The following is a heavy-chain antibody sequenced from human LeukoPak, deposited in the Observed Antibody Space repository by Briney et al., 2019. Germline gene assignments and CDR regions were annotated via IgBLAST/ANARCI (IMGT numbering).Heavy chain of an antibody. CDR1: GYTFTGYY. Sequence: ASVKVSCKASGYTFTGYYMHWVRQAPGQGLEWMGWINPNSGGTNYAQKFQGRVTMTRDTSISTAYMELSRLRSEDTAVYYCARELAAAGTEGAFDIWGQGTMVTVSS. CDR2: INPNSGGT. V-gene: IGHV1-2*02. CDR3: ARELAAAGTEGAFDI. D-gene: IGHD6-13*01. J-gene: IGHJ3*02.